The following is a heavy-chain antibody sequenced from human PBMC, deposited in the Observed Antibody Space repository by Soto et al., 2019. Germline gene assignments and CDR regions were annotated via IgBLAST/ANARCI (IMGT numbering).Heavy chain of an antibody. CDR3: TTRIMITFGGVIVNWFDP. CDR2: IKSKTDGGTT. V-gene: IGHV3-15*01. J-gene: IGHJ5*02. D-gene: IGHD3-16*02. Sequence: GGSLRLSCAASGFTFSNAWMSWVRQAPGKGLEWVGRIKSKTDGGTTDYAAPVKGRFTISRDDSKNTLYLQMNSLKTEDTAVYYCTTRIMITFGGVIVNWFDPWGQGTLVTVSS. CDR1: GFTFSNAW.